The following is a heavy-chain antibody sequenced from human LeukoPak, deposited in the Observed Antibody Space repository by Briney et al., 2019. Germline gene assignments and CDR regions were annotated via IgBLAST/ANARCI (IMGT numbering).Heavy chain of an antibody. CDR1: GYTFTSYG. D-gene: IGHD3-3*01. J-gene: IGHJ5*02. CDR3: ARGYYDFWSGYSHNWFDP. V-gene: IGHV1-18*01. Sequence: ASVKVSCKASGYTFTSYGINWVRQAPGQGLEWMGWISAYNGNTNYAQKLQGRVTMTTDTSTSTAYMELRSLRSDDTAVYYCARGYYDFWSGYSHNWFDPWGQGTLVTVSS. CDR2: ISAYNGNT.